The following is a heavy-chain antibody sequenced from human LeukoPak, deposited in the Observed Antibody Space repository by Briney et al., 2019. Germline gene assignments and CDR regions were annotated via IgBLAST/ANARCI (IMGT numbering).Heavy chain of an antibody. CDR2: INPNSGGT. D-gene: IGHD5-18*01. J-gene: IGHJ6*03. CDR3: ARDGWSVDTGYMDV. Sequence: ASVKVSCKASGYTFTGYYMHWVRQAPGQGLEWMGWINPNSGGTNYAQKFQGRVTMTTDTSTSTAYMELRSLRSDDTAVYYCARDGWSVDTGYMDVWGKGTTVTISS. CDR1: GYTFTGYY. V-gene: IGHV1-2*02.